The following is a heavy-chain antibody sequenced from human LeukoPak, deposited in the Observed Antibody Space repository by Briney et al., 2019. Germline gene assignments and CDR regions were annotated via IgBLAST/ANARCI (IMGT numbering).Heavy chain of an antibody. CDR1: GFTFSSYA. CDR2: IKADGSDK. D-gene: IGHD3-22*01. V-gene: IGHV3-7*04. Sequence: GGSLRLSCSASGFTFSSYAMHWVRQGPGKGLEWVASIKADGSDKRYLGSVTGRFTISRDNAKESVYLQMNSLRAEDMGVYYCTRVPTSGQSSAWGQGTLVTVAS. J-gene: IGHJ5*02. CDR3: TRVPTSGQSSA.